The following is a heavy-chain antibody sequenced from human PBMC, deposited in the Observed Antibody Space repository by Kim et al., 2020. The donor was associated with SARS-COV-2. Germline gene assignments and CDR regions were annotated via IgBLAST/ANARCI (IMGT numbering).Heavy chain of an antibody. CDR1: GGSFSAYY. V-gene: IGHV4-34*01. Sequence: SETLSLTCAVYGGSFSAYYWSWIRQSPGKGLEWIGEINHSGRTKYSPPLKNRVTISIDTSTNQLSLKLSSVTAADTAVYYCARVRARGSGTFYYYDMDV. D-gene: IGHD3-10*01. CDR3: ARVRARGSGTFYYYDMDV. CDR2: INHSGRT. J-gene: IGHJ6*01.